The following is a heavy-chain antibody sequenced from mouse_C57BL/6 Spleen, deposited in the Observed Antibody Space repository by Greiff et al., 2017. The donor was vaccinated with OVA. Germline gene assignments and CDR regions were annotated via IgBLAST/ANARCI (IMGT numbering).Heavy chain of an antibody. D-gene: IGHD2-5*01. V-gene: IGHV1-52*01. J-gene: IGHJ2*01. CDR3: ARYSNYAGDY. CDR2: IDPSDSET. Sequence: QVQLQQPGAELVRPGSSVKLSCKASGYTFTSYWMHWVKQRPIQGLEWIGNIDPSDSETHYNQKFKDKATLTVDKSSSTAYMQLSSLTSEDSAVYYCARYSNYAGDYWGQGTTLTVSS. CDR1: GYTFTSYW.